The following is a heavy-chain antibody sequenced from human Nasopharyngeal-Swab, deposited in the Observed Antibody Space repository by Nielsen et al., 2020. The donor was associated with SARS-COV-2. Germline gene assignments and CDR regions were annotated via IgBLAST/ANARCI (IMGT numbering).Heavy chain of an antibody. CDR3: ARLYSSSWYVPDY. CDR2: ISYDGSNK. D-gene: IGHD6-13*01. V-gene: IGHV3-30-3*01. J-gene: IGHJ4*02. CDR1: GFTFSSYA. Sequence: GGSLRLSRAASGFTFSSYAMHWVRQAPGKGLEWVAVISYDGSNKYYADSVKGRFTISRDNSKNTLYLQMNSLKAEDTAVYYCARLYSSSWYVPDYWGQGTLVTVSS.